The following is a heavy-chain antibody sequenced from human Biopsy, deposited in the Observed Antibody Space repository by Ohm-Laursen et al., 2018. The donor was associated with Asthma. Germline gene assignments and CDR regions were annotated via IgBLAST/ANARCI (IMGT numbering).Heavy chain of an antibody. Sequence: GASVKVSCKASGDSFSNYAISWVRQAPGQGLEWMGGLIPVLGTPDHAQMFEGRVTITADESTSTAYMELSSLSSEDMAVYYCARGYSGSDRIVYYYSGLEVWGQGTTVTVSS. J-gene: IGHJ6*02. CDR3: ARGYSGSDRIVYYYSGLEV. D-gene: IGHD5-12*01. V-gene: IGHV1-69*13. CDR2: LIPVLGTP. CDR1: GDSFSNYA.